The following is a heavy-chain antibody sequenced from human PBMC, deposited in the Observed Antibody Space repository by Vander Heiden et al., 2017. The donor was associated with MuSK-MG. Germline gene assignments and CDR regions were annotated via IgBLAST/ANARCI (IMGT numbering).Heavy chain of an antibody. V-gene: IGHV3-23*01. D-gene: IGHD2-21*01. CDR3: AKASPSKGGGGRAPFDY. J-gene: IGHJ4*02. CDR2: ISGSGGST. Sequence: EVPLLESGGGLVEPGGSLRLSCTASGSTFRTHARSWVRQAQGKGLELVSAISGSGGSTYYADSVKGRFTISRDNSKNTLYLQMNSLRAEDTAVYYCAKASPSKGGGGRAPFDYWGQGTLVTVSS. CDR1: GSTFRTHA.